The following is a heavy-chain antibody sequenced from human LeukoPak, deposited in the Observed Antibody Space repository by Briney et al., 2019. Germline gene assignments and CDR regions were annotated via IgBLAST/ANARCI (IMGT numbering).Heavy chain of an antibody. CDR2: ISGSGGST. Sequence: GGSLRLSRAASGFTFCSYAMSWVRHAPGRGLEWVSAISGSGGSTYYADSVKGRFPISRDNSKNTLYLQMDSLRAEDTALYYCVGSPFVGYWGQGTLVTVSS. CDR1: GFTFCSYA. D-gene: IGHD2-21*01. V-gene: IGHV3-23*01. CDR3: VGSPFVGY. J-gene: IGHJ4*02.